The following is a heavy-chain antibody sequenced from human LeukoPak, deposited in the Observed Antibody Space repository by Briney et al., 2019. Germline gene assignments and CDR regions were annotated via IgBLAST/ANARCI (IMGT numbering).Heavy chain of an antibody. J-gene: IGHJ2*01. Sequence: PSETLSLTCTVSGGSISSGGYYWSWIRQHPGKGLEWIGYIYYSGSTYYNPSLKSRVTISVDTSKNQFSLKLSSVTAADTAVYYCARDYGSGSYYNHRGGYFDLWGRGTLVTVSS. V-gene: IGHV4-31*03. CDR3: ARDYGSGSYYNHRGGYFDL. D-gene: IGHD3-10*01. CDR2: IYYSGST. CDR1: GGSISSGGYY.